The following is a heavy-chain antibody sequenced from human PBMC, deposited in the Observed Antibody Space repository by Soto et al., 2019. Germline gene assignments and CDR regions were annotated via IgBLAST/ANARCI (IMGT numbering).Heavy chain of an antibody. CDR3: ARVAYDFWSGLEQYYYYGMDV. Sequence: QVQLQESGPGLVKPSETLSLTCTVSGGSISSYYWSWIRQPAGKGLEWIGRIYTSGSTNYNPSLKSRVTMSVDTSKIHFSLKLRSVTAADTAVYYCARVAYDFWSGLEQYYYYGMDVWGQGTTVTVSS. D-gene: IGHD3-3*01. CDR2: IYTSGST. V-gene: IGHV4-4*07. CDR1: GGSISSYY. J-gene: IGHJ6*02.